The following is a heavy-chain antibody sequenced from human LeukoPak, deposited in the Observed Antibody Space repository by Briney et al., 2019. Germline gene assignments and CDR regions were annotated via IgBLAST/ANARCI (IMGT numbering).Heavy chain of an antibody. J-gene: IGHJ3*02. V-gene: IGHV3-30-3*01. CDR1: GFTFRIYA. CDR2: ISYDGSNK. CDR3: AREILNGFDI. Sequence: GGSLRLSCAGSGFTFRIYAMHWVRQAPGKGLEWVAVISYDGSNKDYADSVKGRFTISRDNSKNTLFLQMNSLRAEDTAVYYCAREILNGFDIWGQGTMVTVSS.